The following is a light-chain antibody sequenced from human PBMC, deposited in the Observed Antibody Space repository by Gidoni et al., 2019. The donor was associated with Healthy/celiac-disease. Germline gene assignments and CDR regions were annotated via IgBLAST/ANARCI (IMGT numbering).Light chain of an antibody. Sequence: EIVLTQSPGPLSLSPGERATLSCRASQSVSSSYLAWYQQKPGQAPRLLIYGASSRPPGIPDRFSGSGSGTDFTLTISRLEPEDFAVYYCQQYGSSPDTFGQXTKVEIK. V-gene: IGKV3-20*01. J-gene: IGKJ1*01. CDR3: QQYGSSPDT. CDR1: QSVSSSY. CDR2: GAS.